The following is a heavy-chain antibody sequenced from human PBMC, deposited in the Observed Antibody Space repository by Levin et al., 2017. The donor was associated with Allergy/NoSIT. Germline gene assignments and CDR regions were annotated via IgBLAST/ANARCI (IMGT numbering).Heavy chain of an antibody. D-gene: IGHD3-22*01. CDR1: GFTFSTYA. J-gene: IGHJ4*02. CDR3: ARADSGYYSDY. V-gene: IGHV3-23*01. Sequence: GGSLRLSCAASGFTFSTYAMNWVRQAPGKGLEWVSAISGSGGTTYSADSVKGRFTISRDNSENTLYLQMNSLRAEDTAVYYCARADSGYYSDYWGQGTLVTVSS. CDR2: ISGSGGTT.